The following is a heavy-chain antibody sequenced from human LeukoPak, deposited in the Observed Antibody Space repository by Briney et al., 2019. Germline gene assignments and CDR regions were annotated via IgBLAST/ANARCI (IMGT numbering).Heavy chain of an antibody. Sequence: GSPRLSCAASGFTVSYNYMSWVRQAPGRGLEWVSISYSGGSTYYADSVKGRFTISRDNSENTLYLQMISLRAEDTAVYYCARGGNYVWYFDLWGRGTLVTVSS. D-gene: IGHD1-7*01. CDR1: GFTVSYNY. CDR2: SYSGGST. V-gene: IGHV3-66*01. CDR3: ARGGNYVWYFDL. J-gene: IGHJ2*01.